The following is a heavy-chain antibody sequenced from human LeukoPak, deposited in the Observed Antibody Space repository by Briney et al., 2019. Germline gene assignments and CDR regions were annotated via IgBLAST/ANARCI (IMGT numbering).Heavy chain of an antibody. D-gene: IGHD1-20*01. V-gene: IGHV4-59*08. J-gene: IGHJ4*02. Sequence: PSETLSLTCTVSGGSISSYYWSWIRQPPGKGLEWIGYIYYSGSTNYNPSLKSRVTISVDTSKNQFSLKLSSVTAADTAVYYCARRGVTGSLDHWGQGTLVTVSS. CDR1: GGSISSYY. CDR2: IYYSGST. CDR3: ARRGVTGSLDH.